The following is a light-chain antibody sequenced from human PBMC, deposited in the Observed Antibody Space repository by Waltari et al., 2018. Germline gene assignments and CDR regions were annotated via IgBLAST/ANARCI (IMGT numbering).Light chain of an antibody. CDR1: SPNIGNPY. V-gene: IGLV1-51*01. J-gene: IGLJ2*01. Sequence: QSVLTQTPSVSAAPGQTVTISCSGSSPNIGNPYVSWHQQLPGSAPKLLIYDNDKRPSGIPDRFSGSKSGTSATLGITGLQTGDEAHYYCATWDNSLNNVVFGGGTKLTVL. CDR2: DND. CDR3: ATWDNSLNNVV.